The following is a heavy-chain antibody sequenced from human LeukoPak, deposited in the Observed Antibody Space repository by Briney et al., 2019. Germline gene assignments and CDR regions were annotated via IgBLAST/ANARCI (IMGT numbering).Heavy chain of an antibody. J-gene: IGHJ5*02. D-gene: IGHD3-16*01. CDR3: ARGGRGFDP. Sequence: SETLSLTCTVSGDSISSNYWNWIRQPPGKGLEWIGSIYYSGSANYNPSLKSRVTISVDTSKNQFSLELNSVTASDTAVYYCARGGRGFDPWGQGTPVTVSS. CDR1: GDSISSNY. CDR2: IYYSGSA. V-gene: IGHV4-59*08.